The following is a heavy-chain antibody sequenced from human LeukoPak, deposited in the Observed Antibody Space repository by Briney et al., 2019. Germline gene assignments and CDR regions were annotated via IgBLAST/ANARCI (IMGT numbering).Heavy chain of an antibody. D-gene: IGHD2-2*01. Sequence: GGSLRLSGEASGLTLSNFGMHWVRKAPGKGREWVAFVRSDGDIKYYADSVKGRFTISRDNSRTTLYLQMNSLRAEDTAVYHCAKDLPAAYFDYWGQGTLVTVSS. CDR2: VRSDGDIK. J-gene: IGHJ4*02. CDR3: AKDLPAAYFDY. V-gene: IGHV3-30*02. CDR1: GLTLSNFG.